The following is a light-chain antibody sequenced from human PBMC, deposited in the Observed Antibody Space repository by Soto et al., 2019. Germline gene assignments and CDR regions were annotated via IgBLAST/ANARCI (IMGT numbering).Light chain of an antibody. V-gene: IGLV1-36*01. Sequence: QSVLTQPPSVSEAPRQRVTISCSGSSSNIGNNAVNWYQQLPGKAPKLLIYYDDLLPSGVSDRFSGSKSGTSASLAISGLQSEDEADYYWAAWDDSLNGPVFGGGNKLTVL. J-gene: IGLJ2*01. CDR3: AAWDDSLNGPV. CDR1: SSNIGNNA. CDR2: YDD.